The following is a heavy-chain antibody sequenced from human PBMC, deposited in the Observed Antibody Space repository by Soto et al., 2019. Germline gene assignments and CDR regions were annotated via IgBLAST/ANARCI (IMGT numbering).Heavy chain of an antibody. V-gene: IGHV2-5*02. CDR3: AHRLSRYSSSSAGGAFDI. D-gene: IGHD6-6*01. Sequence: SGPTLVKPTQTLTLTCTFSGFSLSPSGVGVGWIRQPPGKALEWLALIYWDDDKRYSPSLKSRLTITKDTSKNQVVLTMTNMDPVDTATYYCAHRLSRYSSSSAGGAFDIWGQGTMVTVSS. J-gene: IGHJ3*02. CDR2: IYWDDDK. CDR1: GFSLSPSGVG.